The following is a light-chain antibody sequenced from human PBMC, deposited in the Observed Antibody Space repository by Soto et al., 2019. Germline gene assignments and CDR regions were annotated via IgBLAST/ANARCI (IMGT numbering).Light chain of an antibody. V-gene: IGKV1-33*01. J-gene: IGKJ2*01. CDR3: QQYDTRPMYT. Sequence: DIQMTPSPSSLSASVGDRVTITCQASQDIRQYLNWYQQKPGKAPKLLIYDASNLETGVPSRFSGSGSGTDFTFTISSLQPEDISTYYCQQYDTRPMYTFGQGTKLEIK. CDR2: DAS. CDR1: QDIRQY.